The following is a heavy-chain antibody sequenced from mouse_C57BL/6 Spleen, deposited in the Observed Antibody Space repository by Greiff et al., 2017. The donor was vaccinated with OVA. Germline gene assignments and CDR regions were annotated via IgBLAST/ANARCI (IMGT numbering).Heavy chain of an antibody. J-gene: IGHJ4*01. V-gene: IGHV5-17*01. CDR1: GFTFSDYG. D-gene: IGHD3-3*01. Sequence: EVQLVESGGGLVKPGGSLKLSCAASGFTFSDYGMHWVRQAPEKGLEWVAYISSGSSTIYYADTVKGRFTISRDNAKNTLFLQMTSLRSEDTAMYYCARQGRDYAMDYWGQGTSVTVSS. CDR3: ARQGRDYAMDY. CDR2: ISSGSSTI.